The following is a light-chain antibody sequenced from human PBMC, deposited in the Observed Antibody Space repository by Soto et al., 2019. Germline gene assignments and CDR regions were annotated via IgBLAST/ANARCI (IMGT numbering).Light chain of an antibody. CDR1: QNINRR. J-gene: IGKJ1*01. CDR2: DAS. V-gene: IGKV1-5*01. CDR3: QKYNNYLWP. Sequence: DIQMTQSPSTLSASVGDRVTITCRASQNINRRLAWYQQKPGKAPNLLIYDASSLESGVPARFSGGGSETEFTLTICSLQRDYVSTLYCQKYNNYLWPFGQGTMVQTK.